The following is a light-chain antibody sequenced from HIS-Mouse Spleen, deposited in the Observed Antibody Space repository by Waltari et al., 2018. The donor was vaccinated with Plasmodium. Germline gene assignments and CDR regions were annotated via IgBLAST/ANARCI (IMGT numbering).Light chain of an antibody. CDR3: YSTDSSGNHRV. CDR2: EDS. Sequence: SYELTQPPSASVSPGQTARITCSGDALPKTYASWYQQKSGQAPVLVIYEDSKRPSGIPERFSGSSSGTMATLTISGAQVEDEADYYCYSTDSSGNHRVFGGGTKLTVL. CDR1: ALPKTY. J-gene: IGLJ3*02. V-gene: IGLV3-10*01.